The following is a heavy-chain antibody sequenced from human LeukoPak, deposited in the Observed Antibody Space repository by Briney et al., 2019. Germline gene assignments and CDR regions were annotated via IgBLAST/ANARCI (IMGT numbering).Heavy chain of an antibody. CDR3: ARLVRD. CDR2: IYYSGST. CDR1: GGSISNYY. V-gene: IGHV4-59*08. D-gene: IGHD3-16*02. Sequence: PSETLSLTCTVSGGSISNYYWSWIRQPPGKGLEWIGYIYYSGSTNYNPSLKSRVTISVDTSKNQFSLKLSSVTAADTAVYYCARLVRDWGQGTMVTVSS. J-gene: IGHJ3*01.